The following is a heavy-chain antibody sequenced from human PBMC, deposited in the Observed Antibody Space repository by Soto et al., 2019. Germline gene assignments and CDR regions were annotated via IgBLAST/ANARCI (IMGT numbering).Heavy chain of an antibody. D-gene: IGHD2-21*01. V-gene: IGHV4-4*07. J-gene: IGHJ4*02. CDR2: VYSSGTT. CDR1: GGSINSYW. CDR3: ARDIASYAYGEGY. Sequence: PSETLSLTCTVSGGSINSYWWSWIRQPAGKGLEWIGRVYSSGTTDHNPSLNSRATMSVETSKNQFSLKLSSVTAADTAVYYCARDIASYAYGEGYWGQGIQVTVSS.